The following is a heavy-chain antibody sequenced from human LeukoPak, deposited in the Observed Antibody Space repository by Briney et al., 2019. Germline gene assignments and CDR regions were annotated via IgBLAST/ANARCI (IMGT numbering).Heavy chain of an antibody. CDR2: IYYSWST. D-gene: IGHD5-18*01. CDR1: GGSISSYY. J-gene: IGHJ5*02. CDR3: ARVRYSYGWGLFDP. Sequence: SETLSLTCTVSGGSISSYYWSWIRQPPGKGLEWIGYIYYSWSTNYNPSLKSRVTISVDTSKNQFSLKLSSVTAADTAVYYCARVRYSYGWGLFDPWGQGTLVTVSS. V-gene: IGHV4-59*01.